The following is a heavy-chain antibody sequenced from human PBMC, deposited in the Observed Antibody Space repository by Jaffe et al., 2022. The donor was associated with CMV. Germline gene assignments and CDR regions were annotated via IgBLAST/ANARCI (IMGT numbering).Heavy chain of an antibody. Sequence: EVQLLESGGGLVQPGGSLRLSCAASGFTFSNYAMNWVRQAPGKGLEWVSSMSGSGGGERTYYADSVKGRFIISRDNSKNTLFLQMNSLRVEDTASYYCAKVLSGKSYGNEFDYWGQGTLVTVSS. V-gene: IGHV3-23*01. CDR2: MSGSGGGERT. D-gene: IGHD1-26*01. J-gene: IGHJ4*02. CDR1: GFTFSNYA. CDR3: AKVLSGKSYGNEFDY.